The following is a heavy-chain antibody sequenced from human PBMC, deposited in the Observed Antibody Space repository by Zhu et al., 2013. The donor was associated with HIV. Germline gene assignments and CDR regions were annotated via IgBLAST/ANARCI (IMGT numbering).Heavy chain of an antibody. V-gene: IGHV1-2*02. CDR2: INPKSGDT. J-gene: IGHJ4*02. Sequence: QVQLVQSGAEVKKPGASVKVSCKAAGYIFSNYYMHWVRQAPGQGLEWMGWINPKSGDTNYAQKFQGRVTLTRDTSMSTAYMELSRLTSDDTAVYYCARDHQSSMARGVKFDYWGQGTLVTVSS. D-gene: IGHD3-10*01. CDR3: ARDHQSSMARGVKFDY. CDR1: GYIFSNYY.